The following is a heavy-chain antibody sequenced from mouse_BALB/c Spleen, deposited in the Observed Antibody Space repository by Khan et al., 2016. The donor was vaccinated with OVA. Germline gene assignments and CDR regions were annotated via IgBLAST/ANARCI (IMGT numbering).Heavy chain of an antibody. V-gene: IGHV1-7*01. CDR1: GYTFTTYW. CDR2: INPTSGYI. J-gene: IGHJ2*01. Sequence: QIQLVQSGAELAKPGASVKMSCKASGYTFTTYWMHWVKQRPGQGLEWIGYINPTSGYIDYNEKLKDRATLYADKSSSTAYMQLSSLTSEDSAVHCCTRNKIDYGGKGATLTVSS. CDR3: TRNKIDY.